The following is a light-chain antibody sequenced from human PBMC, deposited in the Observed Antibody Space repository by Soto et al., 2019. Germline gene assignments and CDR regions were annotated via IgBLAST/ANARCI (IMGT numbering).Light chain of an antibody. Sequence: QSALTQPPSASGTPGQRVTISCSGSSSDVGSNAVNWYHQLPGAAPELLIYSNSQRPSGVPDRFSGSKSGTSASLAISGLQSEDEADYYCAVWDDSLNGYVFGTGTKLTVL. J-gene: IGLJ1*01. CDR2: SNS. CDR3: AVWDDSLNGYV. V-gene: IGLV1-44*01. CDR1: SSDVGSNA.